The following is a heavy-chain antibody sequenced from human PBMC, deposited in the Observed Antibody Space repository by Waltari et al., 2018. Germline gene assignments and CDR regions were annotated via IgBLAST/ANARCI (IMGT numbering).Heavy chain of an antibody. D-gene: IGHD4-17*01. J-gene: IGHJ4*02. CDR2: INHSGST. Sequence: QVQLPQWGAGLLKPSEPLSLTCAVYGGSFRGYYWRWIRQLPGKGLEWIGEINHSGSTNYNPSLKSRVTISVDTSKNQFALKLSSVTAADTAVYYCARVGVTTVTNSDYFDYWGQGTLVTVSS. CDR3: ARVGVTTVTNSDYFDY. CDR1: GGSFRGYY. V-gene: IGHV4-34*01.